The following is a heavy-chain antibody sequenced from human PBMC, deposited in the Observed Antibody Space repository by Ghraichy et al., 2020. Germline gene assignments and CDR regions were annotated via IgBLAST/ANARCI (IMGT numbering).Heavy chain of an antibody. CDR2: ISYDGSNK. CDR3: AKFGAYGDFADDAFDI. J-gene: IGHJ3*02. Sequence: GGSLRLSCAASGFTFSSYGMHWVRQAPGKGLEWVAVISYDGSNKYYADSVKGRFTISRDNSKNTLYLQMNSLRAEDTAVYYCAKFGAYGDFADDAFDIWGQGTMVTVSS. D-gene: IGHD4-17*01. V-gene: IGHV3-30*18. CDR1: GFTFSSYG.